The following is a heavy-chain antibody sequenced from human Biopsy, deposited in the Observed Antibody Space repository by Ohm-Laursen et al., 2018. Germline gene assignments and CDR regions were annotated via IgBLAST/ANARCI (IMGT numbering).Heavy chain of an antibody. J-gene: IGHJ5*02. CDR1: GFTFTSYG. CDR2: ISSRSVYI. D-gene: IGHD6-19*01. CDR3: ASDRDSSGSFRWNH. Sequence: SLRLSCAASGFTFTSYGMNWVRQAPGKGLEWVSSISSRSVYIYHADSVKGRFTISRDNAKNSLYLQMNSLRAEDTAVYYCASDRDSSGSFRWNHWGQGTLVTVSS. V-gene: IGHV3-21*01.